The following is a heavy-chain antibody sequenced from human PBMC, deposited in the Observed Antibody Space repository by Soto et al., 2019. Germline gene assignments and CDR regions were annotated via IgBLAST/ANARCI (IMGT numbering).Heavy chain of an antibody. CDR3: AHRAVDAGFDS. CDR1: GFSLSTSGVG. J-gene: IGHJ4*02. D-gene: IGHD6-19*01. Sequence: QITLKESGPTLAKPTQTLTLTCTFSGFSLSTSGVGVAWIRQPPGKALEWLALIYWDDDKRYSPSLKSRLTRTKDTSKSQVVLTMSTMASVDTATYHCAHRAVDAGFDSWGQVTRVTVAS. V-gene: IGHV2-5*02. CDR2: IYWDDDK.